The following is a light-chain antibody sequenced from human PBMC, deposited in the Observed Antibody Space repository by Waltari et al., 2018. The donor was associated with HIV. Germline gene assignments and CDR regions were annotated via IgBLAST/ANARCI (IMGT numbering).Light chain of an antibody. Sequence: QSALTQPRSVSGSPGQSVTISCSGTSSDSDVSYYFSWYQPHPGKAPQIIIYDVTKRPSGVPDRFSGSKSGNTASLTISGLQAEDEADYYCCSYAGSKTHNVAFGGGTRLTVL. CDR3: CSYAGSKTHNVA. J-gene: IGLJ2*01. V-gene: IGLV2-11*01. CDR2: DVT. CDR1: SSDSDVSYY.